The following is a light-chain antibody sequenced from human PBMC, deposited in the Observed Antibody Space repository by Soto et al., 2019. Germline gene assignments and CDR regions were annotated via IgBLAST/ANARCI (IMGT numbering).Light chain of an antibody. CDR2: EVS. V-gene: IGLV2-18*02. CDR1: SSDVGSYNR. Sequence: QSAPTQPPSVSGSPGQSVTISCTGTSSDVGSYNRVSWYQQPPGTAPKLMIYEVSNRPSGVPDRFSGSKSGNTASLAISGLQAEDEADYYCSSYTSSSTWVFGTGTKLTVL. CDR3: SSYTSSSTWV. J-gene: IGLJ1*01.